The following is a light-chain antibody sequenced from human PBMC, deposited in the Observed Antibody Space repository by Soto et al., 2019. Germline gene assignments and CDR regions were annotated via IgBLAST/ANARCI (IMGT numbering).Light chain of an antibody. CDR2: GAS. CDR3: QQYGSSPRT. CDR1: QSVSSSY. J-gene: IGKJ5*01. Sequence: PGARATLSCRASQSVSSSYLAWYQQKPGQAPRLLIYGASSRATGIPDRFSGSGSGTDFTLTISRLEPEDFAVYYCQQYGSSPRTFGQGTRLEIK. V-gene: IGKV3-20*01.